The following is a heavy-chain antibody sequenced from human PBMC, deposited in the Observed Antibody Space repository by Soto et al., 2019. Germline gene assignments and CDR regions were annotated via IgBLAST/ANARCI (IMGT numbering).Heavy chain of an antibody. CDR3: ATGGRGYSSAPRFYFEY. CDR2: ILPIFHTT. J-gene: IGHJ4*02. D-gene: IGHD5-18*01. V-gene: IGHV1-69*01. Sequence: QVQLVQSGAEVKKPGSSVKVSCQASGGFSSSNAISWVRQAPGQGLEWMGGILPIFHTTHYAQKFQGRVTITADESTSTAYMELSSLKSEDTALYYCATGGRGYSSAPRFYFEYWGQGTLVPVSS. CDR1: GGFSSSNA.